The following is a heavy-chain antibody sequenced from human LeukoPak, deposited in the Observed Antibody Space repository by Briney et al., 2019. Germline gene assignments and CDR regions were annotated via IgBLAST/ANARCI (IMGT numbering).Heavy chain of an antibody. J-gene: IGHJ5*02. CDR3: ARGLNYYGSGSYWDWFDP. V-gene: IGHV1-8*01. D-gene: IGHD3-10*01. Sequence: ASVKVPCKASGYTFPSYDINWVRQAPGPGLEWMGWMNPNSGNTGYAQKFQGRVTVTRNTSISTAYMELSSLSSEDTAVYYCARGLNYYGSGSYWDWFDPWGQGTLVTVSS. CDR1: GYTFPSYD. CDR2: MNPNSGNT.